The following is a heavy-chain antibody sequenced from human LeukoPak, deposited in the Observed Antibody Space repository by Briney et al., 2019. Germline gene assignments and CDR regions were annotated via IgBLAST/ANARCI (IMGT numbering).Heavy chain of an antibody. CDR2: ISSSSSYI. D-gene: IGHD3-22*01. V-gene: IGHV3-21*01. CDR3: ARAPYYYDSSGSYFDY. CDR1: GFTFSSYS. J-gene: IGHJ4*02. Sequence: GGSLRLSCAASGFTFSSYSMNWVRQAPRKGLEWVSSISSSSSYIYYADSVKGRFTISRDNAKNSLYLQMNSLRAEDTAVYYCARAPYYYDSSGSYFDYWGQGTLVTVSS.